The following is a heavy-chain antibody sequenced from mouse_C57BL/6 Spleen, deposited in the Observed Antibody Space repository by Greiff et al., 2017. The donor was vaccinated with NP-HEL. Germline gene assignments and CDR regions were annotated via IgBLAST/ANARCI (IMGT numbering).Heavy chain of an antibody. D-gene: IGHD1-1*01. J-gene: IGHJ2*01. CDR1: GYSITSGYY. CDR2: ISYDGSN. V-gene: IGHV3-6*01. CDR3: ARLVYYYGSFDY. Sequence: EVKLMESGPGLVKPSQSLSLTCSVTGYSITSGYYWNWIRQFPGNKLEWMGYISYDGSNNYNPSLKNRISITRDTSKNQFFLKLNSVTTEDTATYYCARLVYYYGSFDYWGQGTTLTVSS.